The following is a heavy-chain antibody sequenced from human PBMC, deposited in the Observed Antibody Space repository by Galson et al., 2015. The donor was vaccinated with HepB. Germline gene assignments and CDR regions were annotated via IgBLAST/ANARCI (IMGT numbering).Heavy chain of an antibody. V-gene: IGHV5-10-1*01. D-gene: IGHD1-26*01. Sequence: QSGAEVKKPGESLRISCKGSGYSFTSQWISWVRQMPGKGLEWMGRIDPSDSYTDYSPSFQGHVTISVDKSLSTAYLQWSSLKASDTAMYYCARLLLPKWELLEWYFDLWGRGTLVTVSS. CDR3: ARLLLPKWELLEWYFDL. CDR2: IDPSDSYT. CDR1: GYSFTSQW. J-gene: IGHJ2*01.